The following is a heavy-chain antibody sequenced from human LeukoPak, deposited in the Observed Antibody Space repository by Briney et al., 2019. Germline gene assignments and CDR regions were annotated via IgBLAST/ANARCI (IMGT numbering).Heavy chain of an antibody. CDR2: ISAYNGNT. CDR3: ARVGSGWYNNWFDP. V-gene: IGHV1-18*01. D-gene: IGHD6-19*01. J-gene: IGHJ5*02. Sequence: AASVKVSCKASGYTFTSYGISWVRQAPGQGLEWMGWISAYNGNTNYAQKLQGRVTMTTDTSTSTAYMELRSLRSDDTAVYYCARVGSGWYNNWFDPWGQGTLVAVSS. CDR1: GYTFTSYG.